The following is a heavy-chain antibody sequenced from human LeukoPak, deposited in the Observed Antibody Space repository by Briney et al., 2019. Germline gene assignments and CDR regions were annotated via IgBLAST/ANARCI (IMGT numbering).Heavy chain of an antibody. D-gene: IGHD3-3*01. CDR1: GGSFSGYY. V-gene: IGHV4-34*01. CDR3: ARGSGGNYDFWSGYYDSFVY. J-gene: IGHJ4*02. CDR2: INHSGST. Sequence: SETLSLTCAVYGGSFSGYYWSWIRQPPGKGLEWIGEINHSGSTNYNTSLKTRVTTSVDTTKNKFSLKLSSVTAADTAVYYCARGSGGNYDFWSGYYDSFVYWGQGTLVTVSS.